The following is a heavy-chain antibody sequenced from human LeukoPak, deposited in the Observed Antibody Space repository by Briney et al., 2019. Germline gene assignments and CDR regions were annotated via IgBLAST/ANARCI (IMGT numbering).Heavy chain of an antibody. CDR1: GYTFTGYY. Sequence: SVKVSCKASGYTFTGYYMHWVRQAPGQGLECMGGIIPIFGTANYAQKFQGRVTITADESTSTAYMELSSLRSEDTAVYYCAKSLVGELVVDIWGQGTMVTVSS. D-gene: IGHD3-16*01. CDR2: IIPIFGTA. V-gene: IGHV1-69*13. CDR3: AKSLVGELVVDI. J-gene: IGHJ3*02.